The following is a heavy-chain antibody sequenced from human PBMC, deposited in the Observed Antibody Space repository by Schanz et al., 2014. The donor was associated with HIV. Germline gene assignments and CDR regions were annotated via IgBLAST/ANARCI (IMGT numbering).Heavy chain of an antibody. CDR3: AKDRTDSGWYKEGPRELGE. V-gene: IGHV3-7*01. CDR1: GFTFSNYG. J-gene: IGHJ4*02. CDR2: IKQDGSEK. Sequence: VQLVESGGGVVQPGRSLRLSCAASGFTFSNYGMHWVRQAPGKGLEWVANIKQDGSEKHYVASVKGRFTISRDNAKNSLYLQMSSLRADDTAVYFCAKDRTDSGWYKEGPRELGEWGQGTLVTVSS. D-gene: IGHD6-19*01.